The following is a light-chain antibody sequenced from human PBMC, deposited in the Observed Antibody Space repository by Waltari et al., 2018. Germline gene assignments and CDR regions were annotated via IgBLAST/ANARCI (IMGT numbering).Light chain of an antibody. J-gene: IGKJ3*01. Sequence: EIVFTQSPATLSLSPGERGTLSCRASQDISSYLAWYQQKPGQAPRLLIYDASKRATGIPARFSGSGSGTDFTLTISSLEPEDFALYYCQQRSNWRATFGPGTEVGIK. V-gene: IGKV3-11*01. CDR2: DAS. CDR1: QDISSY. CDR3: QQRSNWRAT.